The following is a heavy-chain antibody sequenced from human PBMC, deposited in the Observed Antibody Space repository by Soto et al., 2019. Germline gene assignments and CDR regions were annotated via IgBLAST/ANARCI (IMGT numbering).Heavy chain of an antibody. D-gene: IGHD1-26*01. CDR3: ARGVSAGVDY. CDR1: GYSFTSLD. CDR2: MQPSTGRT. V-gene: IGHV1-8*01. J-gene: IGHJ4*02. Sequence: QVQLVQSGAEVREPGASVKVSCKASGYSFTSLDINWVRQTAGQGLEWMGWMQPSTGRTGYAQKFQGRVTMTRDTSITPDYIELTTLTSDATSFYYCARGVSAGVDYWGQGTLVTVSS.